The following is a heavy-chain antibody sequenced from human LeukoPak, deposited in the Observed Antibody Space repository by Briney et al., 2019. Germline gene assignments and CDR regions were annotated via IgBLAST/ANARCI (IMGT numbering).Heavy chain of an antibody. V-gene: IGHV1-69*05. CDR2: IIPIFGTP. CDR3: ARVDRYHFYLDV. J-gene: IGHJ6*03. Sequence: SVKVSCKASGGTFRTYSVTWVRQAPGQGLEWMGGIIPIFGTPNYAQKFQGRVKVTTDDATGTAYMELSSLMSEGTAIYYCARVDRYHFYLDVWGKGTPVNVSS. CDR1: GGTFRTYS.